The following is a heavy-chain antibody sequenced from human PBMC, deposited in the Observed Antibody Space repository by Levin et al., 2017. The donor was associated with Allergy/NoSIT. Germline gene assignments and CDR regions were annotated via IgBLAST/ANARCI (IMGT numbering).Heavy chain of an antibody. CDR2: ISGSGGST. V-gene: IGHV3-23*01. CDR1: GFTFSSYA. D-gene: IGHD3-22*01. J-gene: IGHJ2*01. Sequence: GGSLRLSCAASGFTFSSYAMSWVRQAPGKGLEWVSAISGSGGSTYYADSVKGRFTISRDNSKNTLYLQMNSLRAEDTAVYYCAKLLLTPYDSSGYYYLEHWYFDLWGRGTLVTVSS. CDR3: AKLLLTPYDSSGYYYLEHWYFDL.